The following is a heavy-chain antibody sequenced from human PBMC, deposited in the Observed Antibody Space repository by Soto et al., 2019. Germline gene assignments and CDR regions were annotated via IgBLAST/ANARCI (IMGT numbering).Heavy chain of an antibody. J-gene: IGHJ6*02. D-gene: IGHD3-22*01. Sequence: SETLSLTCPISGGSFNNDYWTWIRQSPGKGLEWIGYIFHSGITDYNPSVKSRVTISIDKSKNLFSLKLTSVTAADTAVYYCARDRYFYDSAGYYRTLDSWGQGTTVTVSS. V-gene: IGHV4-59*01. CDR1: GGSFNNDY. CDR3: ARDRYFYDSAGYYRTLDS. CDR2: IFHSGIT.